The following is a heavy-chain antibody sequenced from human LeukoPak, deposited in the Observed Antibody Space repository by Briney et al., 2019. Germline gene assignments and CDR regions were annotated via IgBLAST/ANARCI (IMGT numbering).Heavy chain of an antibody. CDR2: INQNGGTI. D-gene: IGHD2-2*01. V-gene: IGHV3-48*03. CDR1: GFTFSDYE. J-gene: IGHJ4*02. Sequence: GGSLRLSCAASGFTFSDYEMNWVRQAPGKGLEWLSYINQNGGTIYSADSVKGRFSISRDNTKNSLSLQMSSLRAEDTAVYYGAREFSERLLWTALDFWGQGTRVIVYS. CDR3: AREFSERLLWTALDF.